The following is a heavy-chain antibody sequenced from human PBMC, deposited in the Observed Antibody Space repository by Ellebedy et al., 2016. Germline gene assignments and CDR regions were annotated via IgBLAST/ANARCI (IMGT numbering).Heavy chain of an antibody. CDR2: INHSGST. D-gene: IGHD2-2*01. CDR1: GGSISSYY. V-gene: IGHV4-34*01. Sequence: SETLSLTXTVSGGSISSYYWSWIRQPPGKGLEWIGEINHSGSTNYNPSLKSRVTISVDTSKNQFSLKLSSVTAADTAVYYCARGVPAADGGYYYMDVWGKGTTVTVSS. CDR3: ARGVPAADGGYYYMDV. J-gene: IGHJ6*03.